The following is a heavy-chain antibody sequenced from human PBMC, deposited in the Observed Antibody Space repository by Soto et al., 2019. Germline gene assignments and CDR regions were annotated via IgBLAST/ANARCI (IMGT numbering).Heavy chain of an antibody. CDR2: IYYSGNT. V-gene: IGHV4-30-4*01. D-gene: IGHD3-16*01. CDR3: AREGGESSDGLYYFDS. J-gene: IGHJ4*02. CDR1: GGSTSSDNY. Sequence: SETLSLTCTVSGGSTSSDNYWSWIRQPPGKGLEWIGHIYYSGNTDYNPSLKSRLAISIDTSKNQFSLKLSSVTAADTAVYFCAREGGESSDGLYYFDSWGQGSPVPVYS.